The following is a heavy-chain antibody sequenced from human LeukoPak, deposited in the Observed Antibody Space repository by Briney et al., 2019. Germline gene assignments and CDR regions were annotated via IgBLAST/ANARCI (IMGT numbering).Heavy chain of an antibody. V-gene: IGHV1-46*01. CDR3: AILIGVEQWLITDY. D-gene: IGHD6-19*01. Sequence: ASVKVSCKASGYTFTGYYMHWVRQAPGQGLEWMGIINPSGGSTSYAQKFQGRVTMTRDMSTSTVYMELSSLRSEDTAVYHCAILIGVEQWLITDYWGQGTLVTVSS. CDR1: GYTFTGYY. J-gene: IGHJ4*02. CDR2: INPSGGST.